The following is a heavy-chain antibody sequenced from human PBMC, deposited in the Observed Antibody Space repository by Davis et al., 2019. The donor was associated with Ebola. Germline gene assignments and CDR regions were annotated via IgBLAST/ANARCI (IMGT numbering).Heavy chain of an antibody. D-gene: IGHD2-15*01. CDR3: AHLGPQRYCSGGGCHGYLDY. V-gene: IGHV1-69*13. J-gene: IGHJ4*02. CDR1: GGTLTSYA. Sequence: AASVKVSCKAVGGTLTSYAMTWVRQAPGRGLEWMGGIIPVFRTANYAQKFQGRVTITADESTRTAYMELNGLRSEDTAVYYCAHLGPQRYCSGGGCHGYLDYWGQGTLVTVSS. CDR2: IIPVFRTA.